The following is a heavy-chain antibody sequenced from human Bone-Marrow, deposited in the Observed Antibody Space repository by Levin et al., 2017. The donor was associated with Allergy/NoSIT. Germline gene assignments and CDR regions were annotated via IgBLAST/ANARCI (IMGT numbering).Heavy chain of an antibody. CDR3: ARGGVYSGSYPLFDY. V-gene: IGHV1-69*04. D-gene: IGHD1-26*01. J-gene: IGHJ4*02. Sequence: SVKVSCKASGGTFSSYAISWVRQAPGQGLEWMGRIIPILGIANYAQKFQGRVTITADKSTSTAYMELSSLRSEDTAVYYCARGGVYSGSYPLFDYWGQGTLVTVSS. CDR2: IIPILGIA. CDR1: GGTFSSYA.